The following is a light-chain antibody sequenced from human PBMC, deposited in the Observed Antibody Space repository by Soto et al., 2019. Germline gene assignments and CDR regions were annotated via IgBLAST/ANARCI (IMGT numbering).Light chain of an antibody. CDR1: SSDIGGYNY. V-gene: IGLV2-14*01. J-gene: IGLJ1*01. Sequence: QSALTQPPSASGSPGQSVTISCTGTSSDIGGYNYVCWYQQHPGKAPKLMIYEVSKRPSGVSNRFSGSKSGNTASLTISGLQAEDEADYYCSSYTSRSPSYAFGTGRKVTVL. CDR2: EVS. CDR3: SSYTSRSPSYA.